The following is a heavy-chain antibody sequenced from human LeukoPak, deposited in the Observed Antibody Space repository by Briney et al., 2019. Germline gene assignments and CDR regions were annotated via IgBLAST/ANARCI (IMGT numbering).Heavy chain of an antibody. CDR2: ISSSGSTI. V-gene: IGHV3-48*03. CDR3: ARGGPLNYDSSGYYPNDAFDI. CDR1: GFTFSSYE. J-gene: IGHJ3*02. Sequence: GGSLRLSCAASGFTFSSYEMNWVRQAPGKGLEWVSYISSSGSTIYYADSVKGRFTISRDNAKNSLYLQMNSLRAEDTAVYYCARGGPLNYDSSGYYPNDAFDIWGQGTMVTVSS. D-gene: IGHD3-22*01.